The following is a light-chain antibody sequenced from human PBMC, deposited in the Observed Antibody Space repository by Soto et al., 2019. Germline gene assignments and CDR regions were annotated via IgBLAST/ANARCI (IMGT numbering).Light chain of an antibody. CDR1: QSVTGSY. J-gene: IGKJ1*01. CDR2: DAS. CDR3: XQSGSSPRT. V-gene: IGKV3-20*01. Sequence: PGDRATLSCRASQSVTGSYLAWYQQKPGQAPRLLIYDASSRATGIPDRFSGSGSGTDFTLTISRLEPEDFALYYCXQSGSSPRTFGQGTKVEIK.